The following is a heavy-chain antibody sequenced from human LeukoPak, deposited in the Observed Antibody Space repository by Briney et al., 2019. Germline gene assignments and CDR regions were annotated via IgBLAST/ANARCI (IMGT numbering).Heavy chain of an antibody. CDR2: IYYTGST. CDR3: AGYFDSSAYYYPFDS. D-gene: IGHD3-22*01. CDR1: GGSISTYY. V-gene: IGHV4-59*01. J-gene: IGHJ4*02. Sequence: SETLSLTCTVSGGSISTYYWSWIRQPPGKGLEWIGYIYYTGSTNYNPPLKSRVTMSIDTSRNQFSLNLNSVTAADTAVYYCAGYFDSSAYYYPFDSWGQGILVTVSS.